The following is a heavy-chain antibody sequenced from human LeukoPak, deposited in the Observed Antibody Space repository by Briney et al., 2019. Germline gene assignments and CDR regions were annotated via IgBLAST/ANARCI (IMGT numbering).Heavy chain of an antibody. CDR1: GGSISSSSYY. V-gene: IGHV4-39*01. D-gene: IGHD1-14*01. J-gene: IGHJ4*02. CDR2: IYYSGST. CDR3: ARFQPPARSKEDY. Sequence: SETLSLTCTVSGGSISSSSYYWGWIRQPPGKGLEWIGSIYYSGSTYYNPSLKSRVTISVDTSKNQFSLKLSSVTAADTAVYYCARFQPPARSKEDYWGQGTLVTVSS.